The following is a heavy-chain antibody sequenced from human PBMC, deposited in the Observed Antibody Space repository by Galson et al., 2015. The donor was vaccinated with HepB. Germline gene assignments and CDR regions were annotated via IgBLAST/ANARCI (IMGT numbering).Heavy chain of an antibody. V-gene: IGHV3-7*01. J-gene: IGHJ5*02. D-gene: IGHD6-13*01. CDR2: IKEDGSEK. CDR3: ARDRVAGGGGDWFDP. CDR1: GFTFSRYW. Sequence: SLRLSCAAFGFTFSRYWMSWVRQAPGKGLEWVANIKEDGSEKYYVDSVKGRFTISRDNAKNSLWLQMNSLRVEDTAVYYCARDRVAGGGGDWFDPWGQGTLVTVSS.